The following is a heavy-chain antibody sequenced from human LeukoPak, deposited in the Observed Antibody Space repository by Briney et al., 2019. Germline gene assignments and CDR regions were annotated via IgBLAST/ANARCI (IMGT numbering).Heavy chain of an antibody. V-gene: IGHV3-23*01. CDR1: GFTFSCYA. CDR3: AKASMVPGALPVASYYYGMDV. J-gene: IGHJ6*02. Sequence: GGSLRLTCAASGFTFSCYAMSWVRQAPGKGLEWVSAISGSGGSTYYADSVKGRFTISRDNSKNTLYLQMNSLRAEDTAVYYCAKASMVPGALPVASYYYGMDVWGQGATVTVSS. D-gene: IGHD3-10*01. CDR2: ISGSGGST.